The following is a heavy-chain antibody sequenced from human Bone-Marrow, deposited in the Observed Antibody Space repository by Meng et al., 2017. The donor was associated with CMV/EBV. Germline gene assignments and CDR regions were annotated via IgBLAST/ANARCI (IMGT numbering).Heavy chain of an antibody. CDR2: IRYDGSNK. D-gene: IGHD2-2*01. Sequence: GGSLRLSCAASGFTFSSYGMHWVRQAPGKGLEWVAFIRYDGSNKYYADSVKGRFTISRDNAKNSLYLQMNSLRAEDTAVYYCARDLVGYCSSSSCYGSYYYYGMDVWGQGTTVTVSS. V-gene: IGHV3-30*02. CDR1: GFTFSSYG. CDR3: ARDLVGYCSSSSCYGSYYYYGMDV. J-gene: IGHJ6*02.